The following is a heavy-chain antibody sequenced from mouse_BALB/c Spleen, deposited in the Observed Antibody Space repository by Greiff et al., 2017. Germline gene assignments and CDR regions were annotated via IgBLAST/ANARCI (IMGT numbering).Heavy chain of an antibody. V-gene: IGHV1-7*01. D-gene: IGHD1-1*01. CDR3: ARSVITTVVKGAWFAY. Sequence: QVQLQQSGAELAKPGASVKMSCKASGYTFTSYWMHWVKQRPGQGLEWIGYINPSTGYTEYNQKFKDKATLTADKSSSTAYMQLSSLTSEDSAVYYCARSVITTVVKGAWFAYWGQGTLVTVSA. CDR1: GYTFTSYW. J-gene: IGHJ3*01. CDR2: INPSTGYT.